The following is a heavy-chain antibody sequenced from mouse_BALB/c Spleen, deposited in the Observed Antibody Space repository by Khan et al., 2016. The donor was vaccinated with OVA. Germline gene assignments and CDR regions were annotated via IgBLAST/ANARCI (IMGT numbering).Heavy chain of an antibody. CDR3: AGGPLYDCDEAFAY. CDR1: GYSFTDYN. V-gene: IGHV1S135*01. J-gene: IGHJ3*01. D-gene: IGHD2-4*01. CDR2: IDPYNGGT. Sequence: VQLKESGPELVKPGASVKVSCKASGYSFTDYNMYWVKQSHGKSLEWIGYIDPYNGGTSYNQKFKGKATLTVDKSSSTAFMHLTSLTSEDSAVYYGAGGPLYDCDEAFAYWGQGTLVTVSA.